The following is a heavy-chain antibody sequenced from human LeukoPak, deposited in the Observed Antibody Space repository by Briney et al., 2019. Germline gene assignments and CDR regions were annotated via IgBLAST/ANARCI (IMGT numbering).Heavy chain of an antibody. J-gene: IGHJ4*02. Sequence: GGSLRLSCAASGFTFSSYEMNWVRQAPGKGLEWISAISGSSNVYYAASVRGRFTISRDNAENSLYLQLNTMRAEDTAVYYCARGFRDTAMFLDYWGQGTLVTVSS. CDR2: ISGSSNV. CDR1: GFTFSSYE. CDR3: ARGFRDTAMFLDY. D-gene: IGHD5-18*01. V-gene: IGHV3-48*03.